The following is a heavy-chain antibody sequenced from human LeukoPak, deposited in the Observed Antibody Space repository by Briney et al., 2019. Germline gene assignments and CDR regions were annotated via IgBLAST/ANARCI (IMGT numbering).Heavy chain of an antibody. CDR3: VRDRGIASTGGYGMDV. Sequence: GGSLRLSCAASGFTFSDYYMSWIRQAPGKGLEWVSDISSTSIYTNYADSVKGRFTLSRDNSKNTLYLQMNSLRAEDTAVYYCVRDRGIASTGGYGMDVWGQGTTVTASS. CDR2: ISSTSIYT. V-gene: IGHV3-11*05. CDR1: GFTFSDYY. J-gene: IGHJ6*02. D-gene: IGHD6-13*01.